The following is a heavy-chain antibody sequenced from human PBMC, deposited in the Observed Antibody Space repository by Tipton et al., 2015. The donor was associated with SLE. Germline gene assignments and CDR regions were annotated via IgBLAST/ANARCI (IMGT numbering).Heavy chain of an antibody. V-gene: IGHV4-31*03. D-gene: IGHD3-10*01. CDR3: ARGAEEIVWLRESMKVAFHI. CDR1: GDSISSGGYY. Sequence: TLSLTCTVSGDSISSGGYYWSWIRQHPGKGLEWIGYIYYSGSTGYNPSLKSRVIISVDTSKNQFSLKLSSVTAADTAVYYCARGAEEIVWLRESMKVAFHIWGQGTMVTVSS. CDR2: IYYSGST. J-gene: IGHJ3*02.